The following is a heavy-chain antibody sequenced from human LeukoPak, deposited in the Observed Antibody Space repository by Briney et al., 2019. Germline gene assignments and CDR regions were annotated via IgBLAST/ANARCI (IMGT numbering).Heavy chain of an antibody. D-gene: IGHD2-15*01. CDR2: MYYSGSN. V-gene: IGHV4-39*01. CDR3: VRGNCSAGSCYSHFDY. J-gene: IGHJ4*02. Sequence: PSGTLSLTRTVSGGSISSTRYYWGWIRQPPGKGLEWIGIMYYSGSNYYNPSLKSRVTISVDMSKNQFSLKLTSVTPADPPVFSCVRGNCSAGSCYSHFDYWGGGTLVTVSS. CDR1: GGSISSTRYY.